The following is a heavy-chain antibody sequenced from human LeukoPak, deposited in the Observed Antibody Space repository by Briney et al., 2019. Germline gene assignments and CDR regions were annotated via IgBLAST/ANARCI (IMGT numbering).Heavy chain of an antibody. CDR1: GGTFSSYA. Sequence: PPASVKVSCKASGGTFSSYAISLVRQAPGQGLEWMGGIIPIFGTANYAQKFQGRVTITTDESTSTAYMELSSLRSEATAVYYSAALHDFWSGYYGMGYYYYYMDVWGKGTTVTVSS. D-gene: IGHD3-3*01. J-gene: IGHJ6*03. CDR3: AALHDFWSGYYGMGYYYYYMDV. V-gene: IGHV1-69*05. CDR2: IIPIFGTA.